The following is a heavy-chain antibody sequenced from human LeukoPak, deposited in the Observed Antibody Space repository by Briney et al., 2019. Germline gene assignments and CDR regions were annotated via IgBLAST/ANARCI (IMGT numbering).Heavy chain of an antibody. D-gene: IGHD7-27*01. J-gene: IGHJ4*02. CDR3: ASTELGTNNYYFDY. CDR1: GYTFTTYS. Sequence: ASVKVSCKASGYTFTTYSMHWVRQAPGQGLEWLGIINPSGGTTTYPQKFQGRVTMTRDTSTGTVYMELSSLRSKDTAVYYCASTELGTNNYYFDYWGQGTLVTVSS. V-gene: IGHV1-46*01. CDR2: INPSGGTT.